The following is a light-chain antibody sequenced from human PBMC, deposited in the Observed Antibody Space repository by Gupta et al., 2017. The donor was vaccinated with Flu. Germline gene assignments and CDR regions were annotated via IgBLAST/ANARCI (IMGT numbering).Light chain of an antibody. J-gene: IGLJ3*02. Sequence: TSSDVGGYNFVSWYQQVPGIAPKLLIYEVDNRPSGVSSRFSGSKSGNTAFLTISGLQSEDEADYYCSSYTTRISWVFGGGTKVTVL. CDR3: SSYTTRISWV. CDR1: SSDVGGYNF. CDR2: EVD. V-gene: IGLV2-14*01.